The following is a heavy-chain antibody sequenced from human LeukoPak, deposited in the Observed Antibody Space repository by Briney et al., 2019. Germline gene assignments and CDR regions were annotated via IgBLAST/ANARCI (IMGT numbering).Heavy chain of an antibody. Sequence: SETLSLTCTVSGGSISSYYWSWIRQPPGKGLEWFGYIYYSGSTNYNPSLKSRVTISVDTSKNQFSLKLSSVTAADTAVYYCARETPDYDFWSGYYYYGMDVWGQGTTVTVSS. CDR2: IYYSGST. CDR3: ARETPDYDFWSGYYYYGMDV. V-gene: IGHV4-59*01. J-gene: IGHJ6*02. D-gene: IGHD3-3*01. CDR1: GGSISSYY.